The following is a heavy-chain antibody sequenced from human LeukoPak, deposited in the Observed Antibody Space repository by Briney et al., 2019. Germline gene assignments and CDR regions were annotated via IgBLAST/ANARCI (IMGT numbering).Heavy chain of an antibody. CDR3: ARGVVVVAAHYYYYGMDV. J-gene: IGHJ6*02. Sequence: SVKVSCKASGGTFSSYAISWVRQAPGQGLEWMGRIIPILGIANYAQKFQGRVTITADKSTSTAYMELSSLRSEDTAVYYCARGVVVVAAHYYYYGMDVWGQGTTVTVSS. D-gene: IGHD2-15*01. V-gene: IGHV1-69*04. CDR2: IIPILGIA. CDR1: GGTFSSYA.